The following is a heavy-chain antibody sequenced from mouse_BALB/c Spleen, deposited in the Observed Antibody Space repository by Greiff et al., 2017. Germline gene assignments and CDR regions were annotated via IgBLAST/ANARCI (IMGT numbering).Heavy chain of an antibody. D-gene: IGHD2-4*01. CDR3: ARGSPYDYDGGYAMDY. J-gene: IGHJ4*01. CDR1: GFTFSDYY. CDR2: ISDGGSYT. V-gene: IGHV5-4*02. Sequence: DVQLVESGGGLVKPGGSLKLSCAASGFTFSDYYMYWVRQTPEKRLEWVATISDGGSYTYYPDSVKGRFTISRDNAKNNLYLQMSSLKSEDTAMYYCARGSPYDYDGGYAMDYWGQGTSVTVSS.